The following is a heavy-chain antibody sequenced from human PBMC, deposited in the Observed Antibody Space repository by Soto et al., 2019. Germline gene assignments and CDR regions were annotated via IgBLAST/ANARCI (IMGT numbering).Heavy chain of an antibody. CDR1: GFSFSSYG. CDR3: AQDLRIAVAGTDYFDS. J-gene: IGHJ4*02. D-gene: IGHD6-19*01. V-gene: IGHV3-30*18. Sequence: QVQLVESGGGVVQPGRSLRLSCAASGFSFSSYGMHWVRQAPGKGLEWVAVISYDVTNKYYADSVKGRFTISRDNSKNTLYLQMYSPRSEATAVYYCAQDLRIAVAGTDYFDSWGRGTLVTVSS. CDR2: ISYDVTNK.